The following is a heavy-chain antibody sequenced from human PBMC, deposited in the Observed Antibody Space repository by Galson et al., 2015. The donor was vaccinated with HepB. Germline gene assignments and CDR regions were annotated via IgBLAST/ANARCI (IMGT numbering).Heavy chain of an antibody. J-gene: IGHJ3*02. CDR3: AKSAGPGMHVFDI. V-gene: IGHV3-23*01. CDR2: ISSDGATT. D-gene: IGHD2-8*01. CDR1: GFNFNNYA. Sequence: SLRLSCAASGFNFNNYAMHWVRQAPGEGLEWVSVISSDGATTYYADSVKGRFTITRDSSKNTLYLQMYSLRAEDTAVYYCAKSAGPGMHVFDIWGQGTMVTVSS.